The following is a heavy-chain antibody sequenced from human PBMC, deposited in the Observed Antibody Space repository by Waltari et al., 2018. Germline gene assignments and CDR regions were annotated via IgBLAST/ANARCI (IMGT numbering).Heavy chain of an antibody. CDR1: GYTFTSYG. Sequence: QVQLVQSGAEVKKPGASVKVSCKASGYTFTSYGISWVRQAPGQGLEWMGWISAYNGNTNYAQKLQGRVTMTTDTSTSTAYMELRSLRSDDTAVYYCARKPVGDYDGGQYAFDIWGQGTMVTVSS. CDR2: ISAYNGNT. J-gene: IGHJ3*02. D-gene: IGHD4-17*01. CDR3: ARKPVGDYDGGQYAFDI. V-gene: IGHV1-18*01.